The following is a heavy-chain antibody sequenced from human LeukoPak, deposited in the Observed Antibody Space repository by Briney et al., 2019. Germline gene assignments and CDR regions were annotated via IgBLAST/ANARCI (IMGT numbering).Heavy chain of an antibody. D-gene: IGHD4-17*01. Sequence: SETLSLTCAVSGGSISSSNWWSWVRQPPGKGLEWIGEIYHSGSTNYNPSLKSRVTRSVDKSKNQFSLKLSSVTAADTAVYYCARVRGDYVGYWGQGTLVTVSS. CDR1: GGSISSSNW. V-gene: IGHV4-4*02. CDR3: ARVRGDYVGY. J-gene: IGHJ4*02. CDR2: IYHSGST.